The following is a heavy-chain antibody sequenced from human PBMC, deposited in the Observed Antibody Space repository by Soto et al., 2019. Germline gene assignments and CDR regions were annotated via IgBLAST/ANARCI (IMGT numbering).Heavy chain of an antibody. V-gene: IGHV3-21*06. Sequence: GGSLRLSCAASGFTFTRYSMNWVRQAPGKGLEWVSSITSTTNYIYYGDSMKGRFTISRDNAKNSLYLEMNSLRAEDTAVYYCARESEDLTSNFDYWGQGTLVTVSS. CDR3: ARESEDLTSNFDY. CDR1: GFTFTRYS. CDR2: ITSTTNYI. J-gene: IGHJ4*02.